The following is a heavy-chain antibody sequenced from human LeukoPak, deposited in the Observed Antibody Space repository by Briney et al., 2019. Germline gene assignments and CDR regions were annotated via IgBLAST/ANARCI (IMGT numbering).Heavy chain of an antibody. CDR2: ISGSGDST. CDR1: GLTFISYA. V-gene: IGHV3-23*01. D-gene: IGHD3-22*01. Sequence: GGSLRLSCGASGLTFISYAMSWVRQAPGRGLEWVSVISGSGDSTYYADSVKGRFTISRDNSKNTLYLQMNSLRAEDTAVYYCAKDRDIYFDSSGYGQNDAFDIWGQGTMVTVSS. J-gene: IGHJ3*02. CDR3: AKDRDIYFDSSGYGQNDAFDI.